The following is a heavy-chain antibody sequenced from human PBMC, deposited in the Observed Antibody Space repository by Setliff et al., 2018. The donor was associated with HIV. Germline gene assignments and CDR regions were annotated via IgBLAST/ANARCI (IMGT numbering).Heavy chain of an antibody. CDR3: ARVRYCSGGSCYGGEYWFDP. CDR1: GYTFTSYY. Sequence: ASVKVSXKASGYTFTSYYIHWVRQAPGQGLEWMGVIHPSGGSTSYAQSFQDRVTMTRDTSTSTVYMELSSLRSEDTAVYYCARVRYCSGGSCYGGEYWFDPWGQGTLVTVSS. D-gene: IGHD2-15*01. J-gene: IGHJ5*02. V-gene: IGHV1-46*01. CDR2: IHPSGGST.